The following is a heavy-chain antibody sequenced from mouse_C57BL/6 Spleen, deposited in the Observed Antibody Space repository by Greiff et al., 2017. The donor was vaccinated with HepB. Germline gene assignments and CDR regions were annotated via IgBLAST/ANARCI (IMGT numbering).Heavy chain of an antibody. CDR2: INPNNGGT. CDR3: AKNLGSSYGY. V-gene: IGHV1-22*01. J-gene: IGHJ2*01. CDR1: GYTFTDYN. D-gene: IGHD1-1*01. Sequence: EVKLMESGPELVKPGASVKMSCKASGYTFTDYNMHWVKQSHGKSLEWIGYINPNNGGTSYNQKFKGKATLTVNKSSSTAYMELRSLTSEDSAVYYCAKNLGSSYGYWGQGTTLTVSS.